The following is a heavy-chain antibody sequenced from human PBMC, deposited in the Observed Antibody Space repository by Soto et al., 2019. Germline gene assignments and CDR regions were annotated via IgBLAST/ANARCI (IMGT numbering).Heavy chain of an antibody. Sequence: QVQLVESGGGVVQPGRSLRLSCAASGFTFSSYGMHWVRQAPGKGLEWVAVISYDGSNKYYADSVKGRFTISRDNSKNTLYLQMNSLRAEYTAVYYCAKAHSSGWYWGQGTLVTVSS. J-gene: IGHJ4*02. CDR2: ISYDGSNK. D-gene: IGHD6-19*01. CDR1: GFTFSSYG. CDR3: AKAHSSGWY. V-gene: IGHV3-30*18.